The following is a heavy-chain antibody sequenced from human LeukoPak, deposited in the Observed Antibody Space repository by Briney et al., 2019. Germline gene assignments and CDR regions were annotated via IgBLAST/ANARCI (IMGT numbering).Heavy chain of an antibody. CDR1: GFTFDDYT. CDR2: ISGDGGST. V-gene: IGHV3-43*02. Sequence: PGGSLRLSCAASGFTFDDYTMHWVRQAPGKGLEWASLISGDGGSTYYADSVKGRFTISRDNSKNSLYLQMNSLRTEDTALYYCAKDTSITIFGVIIGGWFDPWGQGTLVTVSS. CDR3: AKDTSITIFGVIIGGWFDP. J-gene: IGHJ5*02. D-gene: IGHD3-3*01.